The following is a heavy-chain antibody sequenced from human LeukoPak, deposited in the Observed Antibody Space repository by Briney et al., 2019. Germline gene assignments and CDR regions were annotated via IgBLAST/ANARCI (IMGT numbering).Heavy chain of an antibody. CDR1: GFTFSSYW. CDR3: ARDGVTMVRGVKVLDYYYYYMDV. J-gene: IGHJ6*03. CDR2: IKQDGSEK. V-gene: IGHV3-7*01. Sequence: GGSLRLSCAASGFTFSSYWMNWVRQAPGKGLEWVANIKQDGSEKYYVDSVKGRFTISRDNAKNSLYLQMNSLRAEDTAVYYCARDGVTMVRGVKVLDYYYYYMDVWGKGTTVTISS. D-gene: IGHD3-10*01.